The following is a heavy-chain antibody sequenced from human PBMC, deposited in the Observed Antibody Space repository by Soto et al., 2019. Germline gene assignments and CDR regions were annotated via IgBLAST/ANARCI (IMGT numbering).Heavy chain of an antibody. D-gene: IGHD3-22*01. V-gene: IGHV4-59*12. J-gene: IGHJ5*02. Sequence: PSETLSLTCTFSGFSISSYYWILIRQPPGKGLEWIGYIYSGGSTNYNPSLKSRVTISVDTSKNQFSLKLSSVTAADTAVYYCASIYDSSGYYYGNNWFDPWGQGTLVTVSS. CDR3: ASIYDSSGYYYGNNWFDP. CDR1: GFSISSYY. CDR2: IYSGGST.